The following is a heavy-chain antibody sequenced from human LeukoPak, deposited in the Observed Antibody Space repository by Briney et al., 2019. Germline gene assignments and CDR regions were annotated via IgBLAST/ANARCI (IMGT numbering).Heavy chain of an antibody. D-gene: IGHD2-8*01. V-gene: IGHV4-4*02. Sequence: PSETLSLTCAVSGGSIINSNWWSWVRQPPGKGLEWIGEVLHGGSTSYNPSLKSRVSISVDSSKNLFSLKLSSVTAADTAVYYCARNGDFSLDFWGQGTLVTVSS. CDR2: VLHGGST. CDR1: GGSIINSNW. CDR3: ARNGDFSLDF. J-gene: IGHJ4*02.